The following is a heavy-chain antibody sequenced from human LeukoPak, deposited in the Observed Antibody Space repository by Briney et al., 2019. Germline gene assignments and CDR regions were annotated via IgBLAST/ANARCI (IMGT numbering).Heavy chain of an antibody. J-gene: IGHJ3*02. Sequence: SETLSLTCAVYGGSFSGYYWSWIRQPPGRGLEWIGEINHSGSTNYNPPLKSRVTISVDTSKNQFSLKLSSVTAADTAVYYCARVDSSSWFRSVVAFDIWGQGTMVTVSS. V-gene: IGHV4-34*01. CDR2: INHSGST. D-gene: IGHD6-13*01. CDR1: GGSFSGYY. CDR3: ARVDSSSWFRSVVAFDI.